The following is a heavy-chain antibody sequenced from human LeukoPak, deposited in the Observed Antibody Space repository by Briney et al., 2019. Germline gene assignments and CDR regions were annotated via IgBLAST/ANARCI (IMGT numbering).Heavy chain of an antibody. J-gene: IGHJ4*02. Sequence: KTGGSLRLSCAASGFTFSSYSMNWVRQAPGKGLEWVSSISRSSTYIYYADSVKGRFTISRDNAKNSLYLQMNSLRAEDTALYYCARDSELGDYGYSWGVDYWGQGTLVTVSS. CDR3: ARDSELGDYGYSWGVDY. CDR2: ISRSSTYI. D-gene: IGHD4/OR15-4a*01. CDR1: GFTFSSYS. V-gene: IGHV3-21*01.